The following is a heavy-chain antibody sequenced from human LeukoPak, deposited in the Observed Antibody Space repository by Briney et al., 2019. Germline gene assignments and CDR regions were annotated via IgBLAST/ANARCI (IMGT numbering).Heavy chain of an antibody. J-gene: IGHJ4*02. CDR3: ARSRKGYYYDSSGYYYEDY. CDR1: GYSFTSYW. CDR2: IYPGDSDT. Sequence: GASLKISCKGSGYSFTSYWIGWVRQLPGKGLEWMGIIYPGDSDTRYSPSFQGQVTISADKSISTAYLQWSSLKASDTAMYYCARSRKGYYYDSSGYYYEDYWGQGTLVTVSS. D-gene: IGHD3-22*01. V-gene: IGHV5-51*01.